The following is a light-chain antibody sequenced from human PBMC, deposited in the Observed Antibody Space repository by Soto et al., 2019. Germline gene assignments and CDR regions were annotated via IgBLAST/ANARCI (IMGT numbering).Light chain of an antibody. V-gene: IGKV1-9*01. CDR2: AAS. CDR1: QDIRSH. CDR3: QQVKTYPLT. J-gene: IGKJ4*01. Sequence: DIQLTQSPSFLSASVGERVTITCRASQDIRSHLAWYQQKPGKAPKLLIYAASTLQSGVPSGFGGSGSGTEFTLTITILQPEDFATYYCQQVKTYPLTFGGGTKVEIK.